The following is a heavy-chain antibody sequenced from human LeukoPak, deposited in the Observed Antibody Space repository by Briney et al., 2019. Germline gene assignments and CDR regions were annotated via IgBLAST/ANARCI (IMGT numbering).Heavy chain of an antibody. CDR2: ISSSSSTI. J-gene: IGHJ3*02. CDR1: GFTFSSYS. Sequence: GGSLRLSCAASGFTFSSYSMNWVRQAPGKGLEWVSYISSSSSTIYYADSVKGRFTISRDNAKNSLYLQMNSLRAEDTAVYYCARDQGGYCSSTSCYRDDAFDIWGQGTMVTVSS. D-gene: IGHD2-2*02. V-gene: IGHV3-48*04. CDR3: ARDQGGYCSSTSCYRDDAFDI.